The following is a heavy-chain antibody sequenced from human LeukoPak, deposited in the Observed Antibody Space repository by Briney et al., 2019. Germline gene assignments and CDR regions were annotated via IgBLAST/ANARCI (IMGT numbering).Heavy chain of an antibody. Sequence: GASVKVSCKASGGTFSSYAISWVRQATGQGLEWMGWMNPNSGNTGYAQKFQGRVTMTRNTSISTAYMELSSLRSEDTAVYYCARILSGSYSFWGQGTLVTVSS. CDR3: ARILSGSYSF. J-gene: IGHJ4*02. V-gene: IGHV1-8*02. CDR1: GGTFSSYA. CDR2: MNPNSGNT. D-gene: IGHD1-26*01.